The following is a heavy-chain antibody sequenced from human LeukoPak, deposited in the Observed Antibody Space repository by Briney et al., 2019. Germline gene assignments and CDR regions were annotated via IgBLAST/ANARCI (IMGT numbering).Heavy chain of an antibody. J-gene: IGHJ4*02. CDR2: IKQDGSEK. V-gene: IGHV3-7*01. CDR1: GFTFSSYW. CDR3: ARIGYGGLEWPNFDY. D-gene: IGHD3-3*01. Sequence: GGSLRLSCAASGFTFSSYWMSWVRQAPGKGLKWVANIKQDGSEKYYVDSVKGRFTISRDNAKNSLYLQMNSLRAEDTAVYYCARIGYGGLEWPNFDYWGQGTLVTVSS.